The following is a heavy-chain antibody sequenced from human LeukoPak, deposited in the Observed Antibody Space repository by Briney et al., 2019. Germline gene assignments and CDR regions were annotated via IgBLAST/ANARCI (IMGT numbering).Heavy chain of an antibody. CDR3: ARAQTYYDSSGLGY. V-gene: IGHV1-2*04. D-gene: IGHD3-22*01. CDR2: INPNSGGT. J-gene: IGHJ4*02. Sequence: ASVKVSCKASGYTFTSYGISWVRQAPGQGLEWMGWINPNSGGTNYAQKFQGWVTMTRDTSISTAYMELSRLRSDDTAVYYCARAQTYYDSSGLGYWGQGTLVTVSS. CDR1: GYTFTSYG.